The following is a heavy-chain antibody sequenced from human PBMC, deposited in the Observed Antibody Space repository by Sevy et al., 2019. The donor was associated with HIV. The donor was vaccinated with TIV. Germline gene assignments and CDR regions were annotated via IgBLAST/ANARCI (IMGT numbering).Heavy chain of an antibody. CDR3: AREGCSRPHDY. CDR1: GFAFYEYS. Sequence: GGSLRLSCAASGFAFYEYSMSWIRQAPGKGLEWVATLSFGCGKINYADSVKGRFTISRDNSKNSFYLQMDNLRVEDTALYYCAREGCSRPHDYWGQGTRVTVPQ. D-gene: IGHD2-8*01. CDR2: LSFGCGKI. J-gene: IGHJ4*02. V-gene: IGHV3-23*01.